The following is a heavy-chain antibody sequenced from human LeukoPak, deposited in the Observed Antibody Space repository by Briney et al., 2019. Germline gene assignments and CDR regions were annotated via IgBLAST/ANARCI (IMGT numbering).Heavy chain of an antibody. CDR3: ARAPLYGGHADWFDP. CDR2: IYYSGST. J-gene: IGHJ5*02. CDR1: GGSISSGGYY. V-gene: IGHV4-31*03. D-gene: IGHD4-17*01. Sequence: PSETLSLTCTVSGGSISSGGYYWSWIRQHPGKGLEWIGYIYYSGSTFYNPSLKSRVTISVDTSKNQFSLRLSSVTAADTAVYYCARAPLYGGHADWFDPWGQETLVTVSS.